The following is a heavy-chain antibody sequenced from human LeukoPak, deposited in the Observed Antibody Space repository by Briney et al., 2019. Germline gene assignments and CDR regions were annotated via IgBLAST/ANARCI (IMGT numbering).Heavy chain of an antibody. CDR3: ARDQGTGGGYYYYGMDV. Sequence: SVKVSCKASGGTFSSYAISWVRQAPGQGLEWMGGIIPIFGTANYAQRFQGRVTITADESTSTAYMELSSLRSEDTAVYYCARDQGTGGGYYYYGMDVWGKGTTVTVSS. CDR2: IIPIFGTA. J-gene: IGHJ6*04. CDR1: GGTFSSYA. D-gene: IGHD1-14*01. V-gene: IGHV1-69*13.